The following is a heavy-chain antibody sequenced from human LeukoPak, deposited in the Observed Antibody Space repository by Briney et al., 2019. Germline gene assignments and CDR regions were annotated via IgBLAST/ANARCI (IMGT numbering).Heavy chain of an antibody. J-gene: IGHJ4*01. CDR2: IIPILGIA. CDR1: GGTFSSYA. V-gene: IGHV1-69*04. Sequence: SVKVSCKASGGTFSSYAISWVRQAPGQGLEWMGRIIPILGIANYAQKFQGRVTITADKSTSTAYMELSSLRSEDTAVYYCAKGIYSSGWSYFDYWGHGTLVTVSS. D-gene: IGHD6-19*01. CDR3: AKGIYSSGWSYFDY.